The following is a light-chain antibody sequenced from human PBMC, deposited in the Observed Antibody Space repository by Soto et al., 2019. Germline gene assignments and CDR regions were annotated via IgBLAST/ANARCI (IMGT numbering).Light chain of an antibody. J-gene: IGKJ1*01. CDR2: KAS. V-gene: IGKV1-5*03. Sequence: IQMTQSASSLSASVLDISTITCRASQSISSWLSWYQQKPGKAPKLLIYKASSLESGVPSRFSGSGSETEFTLTISSLQPDDFATYYCQQYHTYWTFGQGTKVDI. CDR1: QSISSW. CDR3: QQYHTYWT.